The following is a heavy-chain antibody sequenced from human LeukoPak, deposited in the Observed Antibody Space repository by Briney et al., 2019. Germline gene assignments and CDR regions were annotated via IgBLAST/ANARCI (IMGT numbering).Heavy chain of an antibody. CDR2: IYYSGST. J-gene: IGHJ4*02. D-gene: IGHD6-13*01. CDR1: GGSISSSSYY. V-gene: IGHV4-39*01. Sequence: SETLSLTCTVSGGSISSSSYYWGWIRQPPGKGLEWIGSIYYSGSTYDNPSLKSRVTISVDTSKNQFSLKLSSVTAADTAVYYCARSKGIAAAGFFDYWGQGTLVTVSS. CDR3: ARSKGIAAAGFFDY.